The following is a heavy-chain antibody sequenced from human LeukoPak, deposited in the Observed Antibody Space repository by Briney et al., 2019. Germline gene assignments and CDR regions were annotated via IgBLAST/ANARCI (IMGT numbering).Heavy chain of an antibody. Sequence: GGSLRLSCAASGFTVSGNYMSWVRQAPGKGLEWVSVIYSGADTYYAASVKGRFTISRHSSQNTVYLQMNSLRAEDTAVYYCARAQYCSGGSCYSGTLGSWGQGTLVTVSS. V-gene: IGHV3-53*04. D-gene: IGHD2-15*01. J-gene: IGHJ5*02. CDR3: ARAQYCSGGSCYSGTLGS. CDR2: IYSGADT. CDR1: GFTVSGNY.